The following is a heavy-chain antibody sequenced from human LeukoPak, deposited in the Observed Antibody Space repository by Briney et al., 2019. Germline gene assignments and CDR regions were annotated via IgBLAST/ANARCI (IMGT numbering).Heavy chain of an antibody. V-gene: IGHV4-59*01. J-gene: IGHJ4*02. CDR2: IYYSGST. Sequence: PSETLSLTCTVSGGSISSYYWSWIRQPPGKGLEWIGYIYYSGSTNYNPSLKSRVTISVDTSKNQFSLKLSSVTAAVTAVYYCARLRFLEWLLPEYYFDYWGQGTLVTVSS. CDR1: GGSISSYY. D-gene: IGHD3-3*01. CDR3: ARLRFLEWLLPEYYFDY.